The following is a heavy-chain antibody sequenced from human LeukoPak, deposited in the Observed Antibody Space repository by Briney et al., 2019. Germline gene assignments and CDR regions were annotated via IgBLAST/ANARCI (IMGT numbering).Heavy chain of an antibody. Sequence: QSGGSLRLSCAASGFTFSRYAMNWVRQAPGKGLEWVSYISSSSAAIYYADSVKGRFTISRDNAKNSLYLQMNSLRAEDTAVYYCANDPSPSYDFWSGYSYGMDVWGQGTTVTVSS. CDR2: ISSSSAAI. CDR3: ANDPSPSYDFWSGYSYGMDV. D-gene: IGHD3-3*01. J-gene: IGHJ6*02. CDR1: GFTFSRYA. V-gene: IGHV3-48*01.